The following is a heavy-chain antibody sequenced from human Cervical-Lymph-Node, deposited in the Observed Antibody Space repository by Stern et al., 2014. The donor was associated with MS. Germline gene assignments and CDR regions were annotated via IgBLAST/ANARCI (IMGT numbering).Heavy chain of an antibody. J-gene: IGHJ4*02. CDR2: IYYSGST. Sequence: QVQLQESGPGLVKPSETLSLTCTVSGGSISSSSYYWGWIRQPPGKGLEWIGSIYYSGSTYHNPSLKSRVTISVDKPKNKFSLNLSSVTAADTAVYYCATPATPDYGDYVFVYWGQGTLVTVSS. D-gene: IGHD4-17*01. CDR3: ATPATPDYGDYVFVY. CDR1: GGSISSSSYY. V-gene: IGHV4-39*01.